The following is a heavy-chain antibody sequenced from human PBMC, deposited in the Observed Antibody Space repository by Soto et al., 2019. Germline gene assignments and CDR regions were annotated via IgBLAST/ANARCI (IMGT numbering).Heavy chain of an antibody. CDR2: IHYTWST. CDR3: VREGGVTRYYPHASDL. Sequence: PSETLSLTCTVSGDSISSYYWTWIRQPPGKGLEWIGYIHYTWSTNYNPSLKSRVTMSVDTSQNKFSLRLSSVTDADTAVYYCVREGGVTRYYPHASDLWGQRTIVTVSS. J-gene: IGHJ3*01. D-gene: IGHD3-9*01. CDR1: GDSISSYY. V-gene: IGHV4-59*01.